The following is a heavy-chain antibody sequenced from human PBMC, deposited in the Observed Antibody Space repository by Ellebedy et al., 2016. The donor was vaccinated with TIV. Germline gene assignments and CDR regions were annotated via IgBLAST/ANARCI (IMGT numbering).Heavy chain of an antibody. Sequence: GESLKISCAASGFTFSSYGMHWVRQAPGKGLEWVAVISYDGSNKYYADSVKGRFTISRDNSKNTLYLQMNSLRAEDTAVYYCARADFIVVVVAATDYWGQGTLVTVSS. D-gene: IGHD2-15*01. J-gene: IGHJ4*02. CDR2: ISYDGSNK. V-gene: IGHV3-30*03. CDR3: ARADFIVVVVAATDY. CDR1: GFTFSSYG.